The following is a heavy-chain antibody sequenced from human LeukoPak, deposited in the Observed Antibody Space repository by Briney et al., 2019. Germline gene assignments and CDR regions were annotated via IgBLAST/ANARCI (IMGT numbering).Heavy chain of an antibody. CDR2: ISSRGNTI. J-gene: IGHJ4*02. CDR1: GFTFSDYY. Sequence: GGSLRLSCAASGFTFSDYYMSWIRQAPGKGLEWVSYISSRGNTIFYADSVKGRFTISRDNAKNSLYLQMNSLRAEDTAVYYCARETRWDFDYWGQGTQVTVTS. V-gene: IGHV3-11*04. CDR3: ARETRWDFDY. D-gene: IGHD5-24*01.